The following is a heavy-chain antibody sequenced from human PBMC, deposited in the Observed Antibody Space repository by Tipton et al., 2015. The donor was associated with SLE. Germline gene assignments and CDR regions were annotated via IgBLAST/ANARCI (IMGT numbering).Heavy chain of an antibody. CDR2: IKQGGSEK. CDR1: GLTFSRYW. CDR3: ARDPLDLVSTFGY. J-gene: IGHJ4*02. V-gene: IGHV3-7*01. Sequence: GSLRLSCVASGLTFSRYWMSWVRQAPGKGLEWVANIKQGGSEKFYVDSVKGRFTISRDNARNSLYLQMNSLRPEDSAVYYCARDPLDLVSTFGYWGQGTLVTVSS. D-gene: IGHD5/OR15-5a*01.